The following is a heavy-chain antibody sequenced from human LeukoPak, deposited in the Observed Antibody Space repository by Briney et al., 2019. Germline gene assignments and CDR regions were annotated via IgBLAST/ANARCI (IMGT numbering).Heavy chain of an antibody. J-gene: IGHJ5*02. CDR2: MNPNGGNT. CDR1: GYTFTSYD. V-gene: IGHV1-8*03. Sequence: ASVKVSCKASGYTFTSYDINWVRQATGQGLEWMGWMNPNGGNTGYAQKFQGRVTITRNTSISTAYMELSSLRSEDTAVYYCARDLNWGYEDNWFDPWGQGTLVTVSS. CDR3: ARDLNWGYEDNWFDP. D-gene: IGHD7-27*01.